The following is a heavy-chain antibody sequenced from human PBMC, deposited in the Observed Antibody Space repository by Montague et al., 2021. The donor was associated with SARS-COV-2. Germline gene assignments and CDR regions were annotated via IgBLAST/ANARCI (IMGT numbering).Heavy chain of an antibody. CDR1: GGSFNDYQ. Sequence: SETLPLTCAVYGGSFNDYQWSWIRQPPGKGLEWIGSIYYSGSTYYNPSLKSRVTISVDTSKNQFSLKLSSVTAADTAVYYCARHERQWLRLYPYYFDYWGQGTLVTVSS. D-gene: IGHD5-12*01. CDR2: IYYSGST. CDR3: ARHERQWLRLYPYYFDY. J-gene: IGHJ4*02. V-gene: IGHV4-34*01.